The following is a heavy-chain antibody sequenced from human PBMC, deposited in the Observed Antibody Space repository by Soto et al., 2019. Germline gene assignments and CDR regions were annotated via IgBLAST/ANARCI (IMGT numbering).Heavy chain of an antibody. D-gene: IGHD6-19*01. Sequence: GGSLSLSCAASGFTFSSYGMHWVRQAPGKGLEWVAVIWYDGSNKYYADSVKGRFTISRDNSKNTLYLQMNSLRAEDTAVYYCARDTGQYYFDYWGQGTLVTVSS. J-gene: IGHJ4*02. CDR2: IWYDGSNK. CDR3: ARDTGQYYFDY. V-gene: IGHV3-33*01. CDR1: GFTFSSYG.